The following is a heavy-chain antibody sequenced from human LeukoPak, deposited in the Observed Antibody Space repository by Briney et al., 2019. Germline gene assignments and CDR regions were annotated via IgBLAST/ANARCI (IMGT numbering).Heavy chain of an antibody. V-gene: IGHV1-69*06. CDR3: ARGALTTVTTPPYYYYYMDV. CDR1: GGTFSSYA. J-gene: IGHJ6*03. CDR2: IIPIVGTA. D-gene: IGHD4-17*01. Sequence: GASVKVSCKTSGGTFSSYAISWVRQAPGQGLEWMGGIIPIVGTANYAQKFQGRVTITADKSTSTAYMELSSLRSEDTAVYYCARGALTTVTTPPYYYYYMDVWGKGTTVTVSS.